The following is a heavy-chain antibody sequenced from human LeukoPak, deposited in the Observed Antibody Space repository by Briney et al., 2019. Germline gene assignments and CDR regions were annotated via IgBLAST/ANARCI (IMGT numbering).Heavy chain of an antibody. J-gene: IGHJ4*02. CDR1: GGSISSGSYY. CDR2: IYTSGST. D-gene: IGHD1-26*01. V-gene: IGHV4-61*02. CDR3: ARDRGSYWGIDY. Sequence: SETLSLTCTVSGGSISSGSYYWSWIRQPAGKGLEWIGRIYTSGSTNYNPSLKSRVTISVDTSKNQFSLKLSSVTAADTAVYYCARDRGSYWGIDYWGQGTLVTVSS.